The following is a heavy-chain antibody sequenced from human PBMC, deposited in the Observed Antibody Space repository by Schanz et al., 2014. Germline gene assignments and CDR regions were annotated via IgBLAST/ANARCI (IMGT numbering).Heavy chain of an antibody. CDR2: ISGRGDST. CDR1: GFTFNYVW. J-gene: IGHJ4*02. CDR3: AKHRHYADNNGYPGIDY. V-gene: IGHV3-23*04. D-gene: IGHD3-16*01. Sequence: EVQLVESGGGFVKPGGSLRLSCVASGFTFNYVWMSWVRQAPGKGLEWVSLISGRGDSTHYADSVKGRFTISRDNSRKTLSLQMNSLRAEDTAVYYCAKHRHYADNNGYPGIDYWGQGTLVTVS.